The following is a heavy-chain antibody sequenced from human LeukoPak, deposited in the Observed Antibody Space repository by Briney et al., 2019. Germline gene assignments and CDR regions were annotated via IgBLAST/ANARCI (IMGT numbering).Heavy chain of an antibody. CDR3: ARVRVSYDFWSGYYTDAFDI. D-gene: IGHD3-3*01. J-gene: IGHJ3*02. CDR1: GGSISSYY. CDR2: INHSGST. V-gene: IGHV4-34*01. Sequence: SETLSLTCTVSGGSISSYYWSWIRQPPGKGLEWIGEINHSGSTNYNPSLKSRVTISVDTSKNQFSLKLSSVTAADTAVYYCARVRVSYDFWSGYYTDAFDIWGQGTMVTVSS.